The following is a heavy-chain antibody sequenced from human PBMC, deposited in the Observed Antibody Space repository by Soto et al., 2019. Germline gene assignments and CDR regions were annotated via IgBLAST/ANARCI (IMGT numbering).Heavy chain of an antibody. J-gene: IGHJ6*01. D-gene: IGHD1-26*01. V-gene: IGHV4-38-2*01. CDR2: IFHSGTT. CDR3: ARTDSVGSYSCLGQGASVLVSAGM. CDR1: GEYISKGYY. Sequence: SETLCLTCAVSGEYISKGYYWAWIRQPPGKWLEWIGSIFHSGTTYYNPSIKSRVTIAVDKYKNQFSLKLSSVTAEDSAVYYCARTDSVGSYSCLGQGASVLVSAGM.